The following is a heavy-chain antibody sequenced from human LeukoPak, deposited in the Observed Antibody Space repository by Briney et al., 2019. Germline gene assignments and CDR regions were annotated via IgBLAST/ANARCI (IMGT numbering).Heavy chain of an antibody. D-gene: IGHD2-2*01. CDR1: GYTVIELS. J-gene: IGHJ4*02. Sequence: GASVKVSCKVSGYTVIELSMHWVRQAPGKGLEWMGGSDPEDGEKIYAQKSQGRVTMTEDTSTDTAYMELSSLRSEDTAVYYCVTEVVYFAREGWGQGTLVTVSS. CDR3: VTEVVYFAREG. V-gene: IGHV1-24*01. CDR2: SDPEDGEK.